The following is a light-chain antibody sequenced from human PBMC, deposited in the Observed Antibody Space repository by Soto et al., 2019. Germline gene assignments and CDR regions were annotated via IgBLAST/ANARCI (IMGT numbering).Light chain of an antibody. J-gene: IGLJ3*02. CDR3: QVWDSSSDHPV. V-gene: IGLV3-21*04. Sequence: SYELTQPPSVSVAPGKTARITCGGNNIGSKSVHWYQQKPGQAPVLVIYYDSDRPSGIPERFSGSNSGHTATLTISRVGAGDEADYYCQVWDSSSDHPVFGGGTKLTVL. CDR2: YDS. CDR1: NIGSKS.